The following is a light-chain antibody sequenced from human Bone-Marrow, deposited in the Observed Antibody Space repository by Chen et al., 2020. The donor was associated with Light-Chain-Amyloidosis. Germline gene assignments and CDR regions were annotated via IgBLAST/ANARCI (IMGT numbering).Light chain of an antibody. CDR1: QTIKKNY. V-gene: IGKV3-20*01. CDR2: GAS. J-gene: IGKJ2*01. Sequence: EIVLTQSPGALSLSPGERVTISCRASQTIKKNYLAWYQQKPGQAPRLVIFGASSRASGVPDRFGGSGSGTDFTLTISRLEPEDFGVYHCQQYSTAPWTFGQGT. CDR3: QQYSTAPWT.